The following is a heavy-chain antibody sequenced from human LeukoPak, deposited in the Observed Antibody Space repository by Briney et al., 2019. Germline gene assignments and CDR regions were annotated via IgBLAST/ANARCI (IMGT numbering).Heavy chain of an antibody. Sequence: GGSLRLSCTASGFTFSSYGMDWVRQAPGKGLEWVSVISGNGGSTYYAESVKGRFTISRDNSKNTLYLQMNSLRAEDTAVFYCAKGTRGSRYYDSSGYYYLADYWGQGTLVTVSS. CDR2: ISGNGGST. D-gene: IGHD3-22*01. CDR1: GFTFSSYG. CDR3: AKGTRGSRYYDSSGYYYLADY. J-gene: IGHJ4*02. V-gene: IGHV3-23*01.